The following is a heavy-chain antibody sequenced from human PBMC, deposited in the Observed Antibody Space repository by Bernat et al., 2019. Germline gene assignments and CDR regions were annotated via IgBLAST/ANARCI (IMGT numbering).Heavy chain of an antibody. D-gene: IGHD6-19*01. V-gene: IGHV3-30*18. CDR2: ISYDGSNK. CDR3: AKDGQWRVPGYYFDY. CDR1: GFTFSSYG. Sequence: QVQLVESGGGVVQPGRSLRLSCAASGFTFSSYGMHWVRQAPGKGLEWVAVISYDGSNKYYADSVKGRFTISRDNSKNTLYLQMNSLRAADTAVYYCAKDGQWRVPGYYFDYWGQGTLVTVSS. J-gene: IGHJ4*02.